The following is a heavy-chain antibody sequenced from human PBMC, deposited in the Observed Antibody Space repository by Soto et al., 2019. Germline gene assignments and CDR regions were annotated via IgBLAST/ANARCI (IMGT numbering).Heavy chain of an antibody. CDR3: ARGVPNYYDSSGTDY. Sequence: SETLSLTCTVSGGSISSYYWSWIRQPPGKGLEWIGEIYYSGSTNYNPSLKSRVTISVDTSKNQFSLKLSSVTAADTAVYYCARGVPNYYDSSGTDYWGQGTLVTVSS. CDR2: IYYSGST. D-gene: IGHD3-22*01. V-gene: IGHV4-59*12. J-gene: IGHJ4*02. CDR1: GGSISSYY.